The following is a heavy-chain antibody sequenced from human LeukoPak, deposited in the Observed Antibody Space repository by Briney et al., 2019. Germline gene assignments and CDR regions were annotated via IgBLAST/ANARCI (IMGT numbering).Heavy chain of an antibody. CDR1: GFTFSSYW. J-gene: IGHJ4*02. V-gene: IGHV3-7*01. CDR3: ARDKSYNWNYGSLMDY. D-gene: IGHD1-7*01. Sequence: GGSLRLSCAASGFTFSSYWMIWVRQARGKGLERVANIKQEGSDKYYVDSVKSRRTISRDNAKNSLYLQMNSLRAEDTAVYYCARDKSYNWNYGSLMDYWGQGTLVTVSS. CDR2: IKQEGSDK.